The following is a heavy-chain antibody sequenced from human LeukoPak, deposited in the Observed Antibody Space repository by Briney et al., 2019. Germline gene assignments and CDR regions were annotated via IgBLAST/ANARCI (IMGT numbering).Heavy chain of an antibody. CDR1: GYTFTDYY. D-gene: IGHD6-25*01. J-gene: IGHJ4*02. CDR3: ATLSGPRPYYFDY. CDR2: VDPEDGET. V-gene: IGHV1-69-2*01. Sequence: ASVKISCKVSGYTFTDYYMHWVQQAPGKGLEWMGLVDPEDGETIYAEKFQGRVTITADTSTDTAYMELSSLRSEDTAVYYCATLSGPRPYYFDYWGQGTQVTVSS.